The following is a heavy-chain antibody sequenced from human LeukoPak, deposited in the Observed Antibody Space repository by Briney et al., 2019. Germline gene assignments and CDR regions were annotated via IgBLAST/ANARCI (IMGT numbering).Heavy chain of an antibody. Sequence: SETLSLTCTVSGGSISSYYWSWIRQPPGKGLEWIGYVFYSGSTNYNPSLKSRVTISVDTSKNQFSLKLSSVTAADTAVYYCARGYYDSSGYSFDYWGQGTLVTVSS. V-gene: IGHV4-59*01. CDR1: GGSISSYY. CDR2: VFYSGST. D-gene: IGHD3-22*01. J-gene: IGHJ4*02. CDR3: ARGYYDSSGYSFDY.